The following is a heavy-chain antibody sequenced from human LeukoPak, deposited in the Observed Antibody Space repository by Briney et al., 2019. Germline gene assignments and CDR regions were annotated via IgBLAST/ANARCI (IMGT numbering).Heavy chain of an antibody. CDR1: GVSISSGSYY. CDR3: ASTHYARYYDSSGPRDY. Sequence: SQTLSLTCTVSGVSISSGSYYWSWIRQPAGKGLEWIGRIYTSGSTNYNPSLKSRITISVDTSKNQFSLKLSSVTAADTAVYYCASTHYARYYDSSGPRDYWAREPWSPSPQ. J-gene: IGHJ4*02. V-gene: IGHV4-61*02. D-gene: IGHD3-22*01. CDR2: IYTSGST.